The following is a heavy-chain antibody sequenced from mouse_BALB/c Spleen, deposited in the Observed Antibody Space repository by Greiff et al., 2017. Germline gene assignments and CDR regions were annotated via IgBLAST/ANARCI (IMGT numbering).Heavy chain of an antibody. CDR1: GYAFTNYL. V-gene: IGHV1-54*01. J-gene: IGHJ3*01. D-gene: IGHD2-14*01. CDR2: INPGSGGT. CDR3: ARSAYYRAFAY. Sequence: VQLQQSGAELVRPGTSVKVSCKASGYAFTNYLIEWVKQRPGQGLEWIGVINPGSGGTNYNEKFKGKATLTADKSSSTAYMQLSSLTSDDSAVYFCARSAYYRAFAYWGQGTLVTVSA.